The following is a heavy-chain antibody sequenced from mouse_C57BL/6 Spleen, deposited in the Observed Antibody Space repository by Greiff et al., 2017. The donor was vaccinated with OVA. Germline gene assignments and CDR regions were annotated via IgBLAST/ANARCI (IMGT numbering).Heavy chain of an antibody. V-gene: IGHV1-80*01. D-gene: IGHD4-1*01. CDR3: RRQPWGYAMDY. CDR1: GYAFSSYW. CDR2: IYPGDGDT. J-gene: IGHJ4*01. Sequence: QVQLQQSGAELVKPGASVKISCKASGYAFSSYWMNWVKQRPGKGLEWIGQIYPGDGDTNYNGKFKGKATLTADKSSSTAYMQLSSLTSEDSADYCGRRQPWGYAMDYWGQGTSVTVSS.